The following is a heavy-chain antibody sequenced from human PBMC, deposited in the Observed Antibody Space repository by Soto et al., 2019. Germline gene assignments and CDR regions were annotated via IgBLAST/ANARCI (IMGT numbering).Heavy chain of an antibody. CDR2: IIPIFGTA. V-gene: IGHV1-69*01. CDR3: ARVFPYCGGDCYYDY. Sequence: QVQLVQSGAEVKKPGSSVKVSCKASGGTFSSYAISWARQAPGQGLEWMGGIIPIFGTANYAQKFQGRVTITADESTSTAYMELSSLRSEDTAVYYCARVFPYCGGDCYYDYWGQGTLVTVSS. CDR1: GGTFSSYA. J-gene: IGHJ4*02. D-gene: IGHD2-21*02.